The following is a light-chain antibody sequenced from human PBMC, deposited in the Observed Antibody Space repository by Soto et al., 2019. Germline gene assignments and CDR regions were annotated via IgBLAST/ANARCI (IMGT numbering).Light chain of an antibody. CDR2: AAS. V-gene: IGKV1-39*01. CDR1: QSISSY. J-gene: IGKJ1*01. Sequence: DIQMTQSPSTLSASVGDRVTITCRASQSISSYLHWYQQKPGKAPNLLIYAASSLQSGVPSRFSGSGSGTDFTLTISCLQSEDFATYYCQQYYSYLWTFGQGTKVDI. CDR3: QQYYSYLWT.